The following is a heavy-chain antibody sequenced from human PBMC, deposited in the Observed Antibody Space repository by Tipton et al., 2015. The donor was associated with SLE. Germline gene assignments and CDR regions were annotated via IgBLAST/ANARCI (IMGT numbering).Heavy chain of an antibody. J-gene: IGHJ5*02. Sequence: TLSLTCAVYGGSFSGYYWSWIRQPAGKGLEWIGRIYTTGSTNYNPSLKSRVTISVDTSKNQFSLKLSSVTAADTAVYYCARMTIAARGDWFGPWGQGTLVTVSS. CDR3: ARMTIAARGDWFGP. V-gene: IGHV4-59*10. CDR2: IYTTGST. CDR1: GGSFSGYY. D-gene: IGHD6-6*01.